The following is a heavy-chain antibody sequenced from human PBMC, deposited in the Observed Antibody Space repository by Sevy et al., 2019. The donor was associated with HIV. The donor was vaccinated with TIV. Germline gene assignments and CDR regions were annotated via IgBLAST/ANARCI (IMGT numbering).Heavy chain of an antibody. CDR3: ARKYHDTSGYPRYSMDV. D-gene: IGHD3-22*01. Sequence: GGSLRLSCAASGFTFSTYAMYWVRQAPGTGLEYVSAISGGGGNTYYGTSVKGRFTVSRDNAKNTLYLQMGSLRAEDMAVYFCARKYHDTSGYPRYSMDVWGQRTTVTVSS. J-gene: IGHJ6*02. CDR2: ISGGGGNT. V-gene: IGHV3-64*01. CDR1: GFTFSTYA.